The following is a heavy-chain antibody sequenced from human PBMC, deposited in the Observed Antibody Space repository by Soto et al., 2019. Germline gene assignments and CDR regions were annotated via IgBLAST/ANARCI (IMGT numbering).Heavy chain of an antibody. CDR3: GRVHTRGRRSGAGY. CDR2: MNPNSGNT. J-gene: IGHJ4*02. Sequence: GASVKVSCKASGYTFTSYDINWVRQATGQGLEWMGWMNPNSGNTGYAQKFQGRGTMTRNTSISTAYMELSSLRSDDTAVYYCGRVHTRGRRSGAGYWGQGTLVTVSS. V-gene: IGHV1-8*01. CDR1: GYTFTSYD. D-gene: IGHD3-10*01.